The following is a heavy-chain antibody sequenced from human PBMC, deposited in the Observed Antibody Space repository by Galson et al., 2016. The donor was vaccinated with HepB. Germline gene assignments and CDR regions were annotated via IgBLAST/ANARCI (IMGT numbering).Heavy chain of an antibody. D-gene: IGHD6-6*01. CDR2: VDPEDGKT. Sequence: VKVSCKVSGYTFTDYYMHWVQQAPGKGLEWMGLVDPEDGKTIYAEKFQGRVTITADTSTDTAYMELSSLRSEDTAVYYCATSEHSSSSVLDYWGQGTLVTVSS. J-gene: IGHJ4*02. CDR3: ATSEHSSSSVLDY. V-gene: IGHV1-69-2*01. CDR1: GYTFTDYY.